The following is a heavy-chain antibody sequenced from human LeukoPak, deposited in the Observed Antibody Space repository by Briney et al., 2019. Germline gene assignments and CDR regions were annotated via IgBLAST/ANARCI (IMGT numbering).Heavy chain of an antibody. J-gene: IGHJ4*02. Sequence: GGSLRLSCAASGFTFSSSAMSWVRQVPGKGLEWVSGISASGGSTYYADSVRGRFTISRDNSKNTLYVQMNSLRDEDTAVYYCAKDQRCESPHYLDSWGQGTLVTVSS. CDR3: AKDQRCESPHYLDS. CDR1: GFTFSSSA. D-gene: IGHD4/OR15-4a*01. CDR2: ISASGGST. V-gene: IGHV3-23*01.